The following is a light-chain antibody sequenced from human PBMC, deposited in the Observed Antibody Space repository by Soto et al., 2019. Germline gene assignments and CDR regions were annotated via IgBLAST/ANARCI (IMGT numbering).Light chain of an antibody. CDR3: SSYTSSSTLV. V-gene: IGLV2-14*02. CDR2: EVS. J-gene: IGLJ7*01. Sequence: QSVLTQPASVSGSPGQSITISCTGTFSDVGSYNLVSWYQQHPGKAPKLMIYEVSNRPSGVSNRFSGSKSGNTASLTISGLQAEDEADYYCSSYTSSSTLVFGGGTQLTVL. CDR1: FSDVGSYNL.